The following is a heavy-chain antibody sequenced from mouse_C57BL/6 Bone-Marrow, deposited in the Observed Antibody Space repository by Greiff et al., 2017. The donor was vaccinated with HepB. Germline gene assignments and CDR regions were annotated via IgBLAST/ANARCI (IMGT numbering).Heavy chain of an antibody. V-gene: IGHV2-2*01. CDR3: ARRTTALGGAMDY. D-gene: IGHD1-2*01. CDR2: IWSGGST. Sequence: VKLVESGPGLVQPSQSLSITCTVSGFSLTSYGVHWVRQSPGKGLEWLGVIWSGGSTDYNAAFISRLSISKDNSKSQVFFKMNSLQADDTAIYYCARRTTALGGAMDYWGQGTSVTVSS. J-gene: IGHJ4*01. CDR1: GFSLTSYG.